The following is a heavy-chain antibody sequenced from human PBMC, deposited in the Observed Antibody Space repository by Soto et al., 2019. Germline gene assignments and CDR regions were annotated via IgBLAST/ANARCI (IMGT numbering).Heavy chain of an antibody. CDR1: GYSFTNYG. CDR3: ARDRGVAPPVAGNTHYYYFMDV. V-gene: IGHV1-18*01. Sequence: QDQLVQSGGEVKKPGASVKVSCKASGYSFTNYGITWVRQAPGQGFEWMGWLSAYNGDTNYAQKLQGRVTMTTDASTSTAYLELRSLRSDDPAVYYCARDRGVAPPVAGNTHYYYFMDVCGKGPTVTVSS. J-gene: IGHJ6*03. CDR2: LSAYNGDT. D-gene: IGHD6-19*01.